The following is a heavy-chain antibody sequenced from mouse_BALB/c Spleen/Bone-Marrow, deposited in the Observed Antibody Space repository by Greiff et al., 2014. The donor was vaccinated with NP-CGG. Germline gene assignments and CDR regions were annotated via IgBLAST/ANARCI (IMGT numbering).Heavy chain of an antibody. CDR3: ARDEVLQSTYWYFDV. Sequence: EVKVVESGGGLVQPGGSLRLSRATSGFTFTDYYMSWVRQPPGKALEWLGFIRNKANGYTTEYSASVKGRFTISRDNSQSILYLQMNTLRAEDSATYYCARDEVLQSTYWYFDVWGAGTTVTVSS. CDR2: IRNKANGYTT. V-gene: IGHV7-3*02. CDR1: GFTFTDYY. J-gene: IGHJ1*01. D-gene: IGHD1-1*01.